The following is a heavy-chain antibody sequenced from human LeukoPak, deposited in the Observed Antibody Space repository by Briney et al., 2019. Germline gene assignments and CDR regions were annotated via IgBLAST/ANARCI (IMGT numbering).Heavy chain of an antibody. V-gene: IGHV3-21*01. CDR2: ISSSTTYI. D-gene: IGHD4-23*01. J-gene: IGHJ4*02. Sequence: PGGSLGLSRAASGFTFSTYEASWVRQAPGKGLEWVASISSSTTYIYYADSLKGRFTISRDDAKNSLYLQMSSLRAEDTAVYYCAREVIGGNSAWGQGTLVTVSS. CDR1: GFTFSTYE. CDR3: AREVIGGNSA.